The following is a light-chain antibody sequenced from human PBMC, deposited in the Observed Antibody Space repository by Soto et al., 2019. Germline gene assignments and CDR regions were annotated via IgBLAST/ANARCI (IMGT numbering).Light chain of an antibody. Sequence: EIVMTQSPATLSVSPGERATLACRASQSITNKLAWYQQKAGQAPRLLIYDASTRATGIPVRFSGSGSGADFTLTISSLQSEDFAVYYCQRYDNWPSYTFGQGTKVDIK. J-gene: IGKJ2*01. CDR1: QSITNK. V-gene: IGKV3-15*01. CDR2: DAS. CDR3: QRYDNWPSYT.